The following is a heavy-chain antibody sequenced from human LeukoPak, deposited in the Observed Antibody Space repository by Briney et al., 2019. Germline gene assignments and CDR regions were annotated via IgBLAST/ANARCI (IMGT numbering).Heavy chain of an antibody. J-gene: IGHJ3*02. CDR1: GFTFSGSA. CDR3: TRGWDNWANAFDI. V-gene: IGHV3-73*01. Sequence: DPGGSLRLSCAASGFTFSGSAMHWVRQASGKGLEWVGRIRSKANSYATAYAASVKGRFTISRDDSKNTAYLQMNSLKTEDTAVYYCTRGWDNWANAFDIWGQGTMVTVSS. CDR2: IRSKANSYAT. D-gene: IGHD1-20*01.